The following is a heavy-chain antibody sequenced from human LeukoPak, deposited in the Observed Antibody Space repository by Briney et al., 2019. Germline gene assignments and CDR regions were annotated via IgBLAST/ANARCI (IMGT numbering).Heavy chain of an antibody. CDR3: ARSPGDIVVVVAAPTDY. CDR1: GYTFTSYY. V-gene: IGHV1-46*01. D-gene: IGHD2-15*01. J-gene: IGHJ4*02. CDR2: INPSGGST. Sequence: ASVKVSCTASGYTFTSYYMHWVRQAPGQGLEWMGIINPSGGSTSYAQKFQGRVTMTRDTSTSTVYMELSSLRSEDTAVYYCARSPGDIVVVVAAPTDYWGQGTLVTVSS.